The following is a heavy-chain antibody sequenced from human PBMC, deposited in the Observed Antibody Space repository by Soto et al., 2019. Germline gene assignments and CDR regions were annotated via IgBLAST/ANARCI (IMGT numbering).Heavy chain of an antibody. CDR3: AKESLDYFESGRLYAPAFDH. J-gene: IGHJ4*01. Sequence: QVQLVESGGGVVHPGTSLRLSCVTSGFTFSSFAMDWVRQAPGKGLEWVAAISFDGRDISYRESVKGRFSISRDKFKNTVYLQMNSLRHEDTAVYYCAKESLDYFESGRLYAPAFDHCGHGTLVTVSS. CDR1: GFTFSSFA. D-gene: IGHD3-10*01. CDR2: ISFDGRDI. V-gene: IGHV3-30*18.